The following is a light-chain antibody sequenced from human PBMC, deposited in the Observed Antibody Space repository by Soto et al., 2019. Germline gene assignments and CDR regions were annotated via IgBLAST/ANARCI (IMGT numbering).Light chain of an antibody. Sequence: IVMTQSPLSLPVTPGEPASISCRSSQSLLHGTGNTYLDWYVQKPGQSPQLLIYFASNRASGVXDXYSGSVSGTNFTLKISRVHTEDVGVYYCMQALSAPLTFGGGTKVEIK. CDR1: QSLLHGTGNTY. CDR3: MQALSAPLT. J-gene: IGKJ4*01. CDR2: FAS. V-gene: IGKV2-28*01.